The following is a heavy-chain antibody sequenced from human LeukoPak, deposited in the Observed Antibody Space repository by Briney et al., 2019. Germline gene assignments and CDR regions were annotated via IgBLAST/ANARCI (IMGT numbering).Heavy chain of an antibody. Sequence: ASVKVSCKXSGYTFTSNGISWVRQAPGQGLEWMGRISAYNGNTNYAQKLQGRVTMTTDASTSTAYMELRSLRSDDTALYYCARTLRSTPVYFDYWGQGTLVTVSS. CDR2: ISAYNGNT. CDR3: ARTLRSTPVYFDY. J-gene: IGHJ4*02. CDR1: GYTFTSNG. V-gene: IGHV1-18*01. D-gene: IGHD4-17*01.